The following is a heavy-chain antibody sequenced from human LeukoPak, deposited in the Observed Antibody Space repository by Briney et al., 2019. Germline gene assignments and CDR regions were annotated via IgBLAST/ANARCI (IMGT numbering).Heavy chain of an antibody. Sequence: GGSLRLSCAASGFTFSNYAMSWVRQAPGKGLEWVSAISGSGVSTFYADSVKGRFTISRDNSKNTLYLQMNSLRAEDTAVYYCANPGAMGRDYWGQGTLVTVSS. CDR1: GFTFSNYA. D-gene: IGHD1-26*01. J-gene: IGHJ4*02. V-gene: IGHV3-23*01. CDR2: ISGSGVST. CDR3: ANPGAMGRDY.